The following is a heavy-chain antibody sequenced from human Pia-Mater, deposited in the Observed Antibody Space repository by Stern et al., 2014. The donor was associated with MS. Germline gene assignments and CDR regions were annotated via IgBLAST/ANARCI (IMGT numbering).Heavy chain of an antibody. CDR2: IDPNSDTT. V-gene: IGHV1-8*01. J-gene: IGHJ4*02. CDR3: ARGREVYMVTDAFDS. CDR1: GYTFSNFD. D-gene: IGHD2-21*02. Sequence: VQLVESGAAVKKPGASVKVSCKTSGYTFSNFDINWVRQAPGQGLEWVGRIDPNSDTTRYAQKFQGRVTITRDSSISTASLELSSLRYDDTAVYYCARGREVYMVTDAFDSWGQGTLVTVSS.